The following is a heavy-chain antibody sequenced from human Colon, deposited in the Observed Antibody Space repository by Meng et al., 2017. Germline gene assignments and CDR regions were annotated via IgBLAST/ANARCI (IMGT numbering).Heavy chain of an antibody. Sequence: QLQESGPGLVRHSETLSLTCTVSGGSVISNSYYWSWIRQPPGKGLEWIGFIYYSGSTNYTPSLKSRVTISVDTSKNQFSLKVSSVTAADTAVYYCARDSGYDKNWFDPWGQGTLVTVSS. CDR1: GGSVISNSYY. J-gene: IGHJ5*02. V-gene: IGHV4-61*01. CDR2: IYYSGST. D-gene: IGHD5-12*01. CDR3: ARDSGYDKNWFDP.